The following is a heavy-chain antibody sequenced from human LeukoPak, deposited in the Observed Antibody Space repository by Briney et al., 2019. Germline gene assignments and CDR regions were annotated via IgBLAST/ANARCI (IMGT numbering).Heavy chain of an antibody. Sequence: SETLSLTCTVSIGSVNSGVYYWGWVRQPPGKGLEWIGSIHSSGSTYYNPVLKSRATISIDTSKNQFSLKLSSVTAADRAVYYCAKHEGSYYDKSGYTFDFWGQGTLVTVSS. D-gene: IGHD3-22*01. CDR2: IHSSGST. V-gene: IGHV4-39*01. J-gene: IGHJ4*02. CDR3: AKHEGSYYDKSGYTFDF. CDR1: IGSVNSGVYY.